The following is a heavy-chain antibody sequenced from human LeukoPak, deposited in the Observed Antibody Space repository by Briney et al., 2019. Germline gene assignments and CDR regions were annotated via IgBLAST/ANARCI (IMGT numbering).Heavy chain of an antibody. CDR2: ISGSGGST. CDR1: GFTFSSYG. V-gene: IGHV3-23*01. J-gene: IGHJ6*03. D-gene: IGHD3-9*01. CDR3: AKCVILTGRYMDV. Sequence: GGSLRLSCAASGFTFSSYGMSWVRQAPGKGLEWVSAISGSGGSTYYADSVKGRFTISRDNSKNTLYLQMNSLRAEDTAVYYCAKCVILTGRYMDVWGKGTTVTIFS.